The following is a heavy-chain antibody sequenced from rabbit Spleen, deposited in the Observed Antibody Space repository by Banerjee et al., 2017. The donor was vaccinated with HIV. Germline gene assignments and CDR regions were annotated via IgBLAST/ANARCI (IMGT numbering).Heavy chain of an antibody. V-gene: IGHV1S40*01. J-gene: IGHJ6*01. CDR3: ARDLVAVIGWNFSS. CDR2: IYTGNIGGT. CDR1: GFSFSSIFW. D-gene: IGHD1-1*01. Sequence: QSLEESGGDLVKPGASLTLTCTPSGFSFSSIFWMCWVRQAPGKGLEWIACIYTGNIGGTYYTSWAKGRFIMSRTSSTKVTLQMTSLTAADTATYFCARDLVAVIGWNFSSRGPGTLVTVS.